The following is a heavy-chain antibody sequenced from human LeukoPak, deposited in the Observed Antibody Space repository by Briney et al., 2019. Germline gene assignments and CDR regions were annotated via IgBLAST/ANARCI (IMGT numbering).Heavy chain of an antibody. D-gene: IGHD6-19*01. Sequence: SETLSLTCSASGGSINTRSYFWGWIRQSPGKGLEWIASMYYSGTTYYNPSLKSRVTISVDTYKSQLSLKLSSVTAADTAVYYCTRQRGSGWYHPHLFWGQGILVTVSS. J-gene: IGHJ4*02. V-gene: IGHV4-39*01. CDR1: GGSINTRSYF. CDR2: MYYSGTT. CDR3: TRQRGSGWYHPHLF.